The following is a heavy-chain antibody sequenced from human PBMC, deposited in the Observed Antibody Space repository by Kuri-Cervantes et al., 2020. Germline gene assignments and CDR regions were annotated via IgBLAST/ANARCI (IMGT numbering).Heavy chain of an antibody. V-gene: IGHV4-59*01. D-gene: IGHD3-10*01. CDR1: GGSISSYY. Sequence: GSLRLSCTVSGGSISSYYWSWIRQPPGKGLEWIGYIYYSGSTNYNPSLKSRVTIPVDTSKNQFSLKLSSVTAADTAVYYCARRSMVRGVDYWGQGTLVTVSS. CDR3: ARRSMVRGVDY. CDR2: IYYSGST. J-gene: IGHJ4*02.